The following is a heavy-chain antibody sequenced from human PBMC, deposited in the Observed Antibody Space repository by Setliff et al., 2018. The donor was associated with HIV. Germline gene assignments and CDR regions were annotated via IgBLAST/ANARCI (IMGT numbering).Heavy chain of an antibody. J-gene: IGHJ4*02. CDR1: GESLSPYY. D-gene: IGHD1-26*01. CDR2: INHSGSN. CDR3: ARGLGMVESTTPFDY. V-gene: IGHV4-34*01. Sequence: SETLSLTCAVYGESLSPYYWSWIRQPPGKGLEWIGEINHSGSNNYNPSLKSRVSLSVDTSKNQFSLNLRSVTAADTAVYYCARGLGMVESTTPFDYWGQGTLVTVSS.